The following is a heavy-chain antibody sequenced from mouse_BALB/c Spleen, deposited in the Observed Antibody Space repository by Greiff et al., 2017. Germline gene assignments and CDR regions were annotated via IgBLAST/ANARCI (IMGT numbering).Heavy chain of an antibody. Sequence: LQQPGSELVRPGASVKLSCKASGYTFTSYWMHWVKQRHGQGLEWIGNIYPGSGSTNYDEKFKSKGTLTVDTSSSTAYMHLSSLTSEDSAVYYCTRSGRAYWGPGTLVTVSA. J-gene: IGHJ3*01. V-gene: IGHV1S22*01. CDR2: IYPGSGST. CDR1: GYTFTSYW. CDR3: TRSGRAY.